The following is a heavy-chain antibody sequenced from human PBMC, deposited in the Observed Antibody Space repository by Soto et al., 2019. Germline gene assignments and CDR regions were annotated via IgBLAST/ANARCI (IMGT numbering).Heavy chain of an antibody. D-gene: IGHD6-13*01. CDR3: AEIAAAGSCEP. CDR2: INPNSGGP. V-gene: IGHV1-2*02. CDR1: GYTFTGYY. J-gene: IGHJ5*02. Sequence: QVQLVQSGAEVKKPGASVKVSCKASGYTFTGYYMHWVRQAPGQGLEWMGWINPNSGGPNYAQKFQGRVTITRDTSNSRAYRERSTVRADETAEYYFAEIAAAGSCEPWGQGTMVTASS.